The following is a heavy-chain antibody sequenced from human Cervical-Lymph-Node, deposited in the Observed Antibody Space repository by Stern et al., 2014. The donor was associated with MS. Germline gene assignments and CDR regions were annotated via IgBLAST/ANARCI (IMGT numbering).Heavy chain of an antibody. CDR1: GFSLTTSGVG. Sequence: QIPLKESGPTLVKPTPTLTLTCTFSGFSLTTSGVGVGWIRQPPGKALEWLALIYWNDYKRYSPSLKSMLAITTANPQHKAHTNVTNMDPVDTATYYCAHRYHLLWAVWGQGTTVTVSS. CDR2: IYWNDYK. CDR3: AHRYHLLWAV. D-gene: IGHD7-27*01. V-gene: IGHV2-5*01. J-gene: IGHJ6*02.